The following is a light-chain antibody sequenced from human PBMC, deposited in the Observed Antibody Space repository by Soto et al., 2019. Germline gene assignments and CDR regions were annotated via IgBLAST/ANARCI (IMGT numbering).Light chain of an antibody. CDR3: CSYAGSSTSPYV. CDR2: EGS. Sequence: ALTQPASVSGSPGQSITISCTGTSSDVGSYNLVSWYQQHPGKAPKLMIYEGSKRPSGVSNRFSGSKSGNTASLTISGLQAEDEADYYCCSYAGSSTSPYVFGTGTKLTVL. CDR1: SSDVGSYNL. V-gene: IGLV2-23*01. J-gene: IGLJ1*01.